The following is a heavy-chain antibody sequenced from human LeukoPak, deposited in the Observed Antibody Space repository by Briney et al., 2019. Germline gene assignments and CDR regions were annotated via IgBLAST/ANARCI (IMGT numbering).Heavy chain of an antibody. CDR1: GYTFTSYY. D-gene: IGHD3-10*01. J-gene: IGHJ5*02. V-gene: IGHV1-2*02. CDR2: INPNSGGT. CDR3: ARDGPQYYYGSGSYGEGFDP. Sequence: ASVKVSCKASGYTFTSYYMHWVRQAPGQGLEWMGWINPNSGGTNYAQKFQGRVTMTRDTSISTAYMELSRLRSDDTAVYYCARDGPQYYYGSGSYGEGFDPWGQGTLVTVSS.